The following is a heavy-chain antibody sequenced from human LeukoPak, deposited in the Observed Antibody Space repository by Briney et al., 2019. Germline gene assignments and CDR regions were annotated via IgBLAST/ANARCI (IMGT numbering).Heavy chain of an antibody. D-gene: IGHD4-17*01. Sequence: SPVKVSCKASGGTFSSYAISWVRQAPGQGLEWMGGIIPIFGTANYAQKFQGRVTITADESTSTAYMELSSLRSEDTAMYYCATPDYGNDAFDIWGQGTMVTVSS. V-gene: IGHV1-69*01. CDR2: IIPIFGTA. CDR1: GGTFSSYA. J-gene: IGHJ3*02. CDR3: ATPDYGNDAFDI.